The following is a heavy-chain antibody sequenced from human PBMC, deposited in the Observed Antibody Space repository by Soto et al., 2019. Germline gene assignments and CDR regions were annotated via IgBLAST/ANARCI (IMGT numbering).Heavy chain of an antibody. CDR3: AREDVVVPAAPRWFDP. Sequence: SVKVSCKASGGTFSSYAISWVRQAPGQGLEWMGGIIPIFGTANYAQKFQGRVTITADESTSTAYMELSSLRSEDTAVYYCAREDVVVPAAPRWFDPWGQGTLVTVSS. V-gene: IGHV1-69*13. CDR1: GGTFSSYA. J-gene: IGHJ5*02. CDR2: IIPIFGTA. D-gene: IGHD2-2*01.